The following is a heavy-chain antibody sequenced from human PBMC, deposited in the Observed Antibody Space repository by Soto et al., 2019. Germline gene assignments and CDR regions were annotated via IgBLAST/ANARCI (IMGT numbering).Heavy chain of an antibody. CDR1: GGTFSTYA. D-gene: IGHD1-26*01. J-gene: IGHJ4*02. CDR2: IIPMFGTA. Sequence: QVQLVQSGAEVKKPGSSVKVSCKASGGTFSTYAITWGRQAPGQGLEWMGGIIPMFGTANYAQKFRGRVTVTADESTSTAHMERSSLRSEDTAVYYCARGWETVGTTTPFAYWGQGTLVTVSS. V-gene: IGHV1-69*01. CDR3: ARGWETVGTTTPFAY.